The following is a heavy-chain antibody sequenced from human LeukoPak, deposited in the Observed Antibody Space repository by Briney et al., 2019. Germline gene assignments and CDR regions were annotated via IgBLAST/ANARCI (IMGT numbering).Heavy chain of an antibody. CDR2: MQSTGNS. CDR3: ARNYYDNSGYKYAFDY. D-gene: IGHD3-22*01. V-gene: IGHV4-59*01. Sequence: SETVSLTCSVSGDPISTYHWNWIRKPPGKGLEWIGYMQSTGNSKYNPSLRSRVTMFVDTSKNQVALILSSVTAADTAVYYCARNYYDNSGYKYAFDYWGQGTLVTVSS. CDR1: GDPISTYH. J-gene: IGHJ4*02.